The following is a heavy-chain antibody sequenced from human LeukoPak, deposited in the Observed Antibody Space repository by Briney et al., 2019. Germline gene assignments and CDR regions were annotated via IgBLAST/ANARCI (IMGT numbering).Heavy chain of an antibody. CDR1: GGTFISYA. Sequence: SVKVSCKASGGTFISYAISWVRQAPGQGLEWMGRIIPIFGTANYAQKFQGRVTITTDESTSTASMELSSLRSEDTAVYYCARAYYYDSSGWSFDYWGQGTLVTVSS. D-gene: IGHD3-22*01. CDR3: ARAYYYDSSGWSFDY. V-gene: IGHV1-69*05. CDR2: IIPIFGTA. J-gene: IGHJ4*02.